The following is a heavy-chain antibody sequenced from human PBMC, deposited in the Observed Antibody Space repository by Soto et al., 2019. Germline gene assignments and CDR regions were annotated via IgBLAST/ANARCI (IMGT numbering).Heavy chain of an antibody. Sequence: QVQLQESGPGLVKPSQTLSLTCTVSGGSISSGHYYWSWIRQPPGKGLEWIGFISYSGSTYYSTSLKSRVNTSGDTSRCQFSLNLSFVTAADTAVYCCATMGTPATGRYFCEYWGQGSLVTVSS. J-gene: IGHJ4*02. V-gene: IGHV4-30-4*01. D-gene: IGHD2-15*01. CDR1: GGSISSGHYY. CDR2: ISYSGST. CDR3: ATMGTPATGRYFCEY.